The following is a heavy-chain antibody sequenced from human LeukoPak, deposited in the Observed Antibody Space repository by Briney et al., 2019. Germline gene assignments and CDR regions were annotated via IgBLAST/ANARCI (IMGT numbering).Heavy chain of an antibody. Sequence: GESLKISCKGSGYSFTSYWIGWVRQMPGKGLEWMGIIYPGDSDTRYSPSFQGQVTISADKSISTAYLQSSSLKASDTAIYYCARSSIAALLDGYYYYYYGMDVWGQGTTVTVSS. V-gene: IGHV5-51*01. D-gene: IGHD6-6*01. CDR1: GYSFTSYW. CDR3: ARSSIAALLDGYYYYYYGMDV. J-gene: IGHJ6*02. CDR2: IYPGDSDT.